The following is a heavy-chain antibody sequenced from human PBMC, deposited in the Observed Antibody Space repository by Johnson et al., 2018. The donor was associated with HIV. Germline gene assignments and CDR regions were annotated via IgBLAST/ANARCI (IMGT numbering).Heavy chain of an antibody. D-gene: IGHD4-17*01. CDR2: IWYDGSNK. CDR1: GFTFSSYG. CDR3: ARSPEIGDRLWRAFDV. V-gene: IGHV3-33*01. Sequence: QVQLVESGGGLVQPGGSLRRSCAASGFTFSSYGMHWVRQAPGKGLEWVAVIWYDGSNKYYADSVKGRFTISRDNSKNKLYLQMNSLRAEDTAVYYCARSPEIGDRLWRAFDVWGQGTMVTVSS. J-gene: IGHJ3*01.